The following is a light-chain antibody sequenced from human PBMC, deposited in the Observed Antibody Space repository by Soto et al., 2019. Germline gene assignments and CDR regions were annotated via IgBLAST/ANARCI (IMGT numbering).Light chain of an antibody. CDR2: DVS. CDR1: SSDVGGYNY. V-gene: IGLV2-14*01. J-gene: IGLJ1*01. Sequence: QSVRTHAASGSXAPLHARPIFCTATSSDVGGYNYVSWYQQHPGKAPKLMVYDVSNRPSGVSNRFSGSKSGNTASLTISGLQAEDEADYYCSSYTSSSTYVFGTGTKVTVL. CDR3: SSYTSSSTYV.